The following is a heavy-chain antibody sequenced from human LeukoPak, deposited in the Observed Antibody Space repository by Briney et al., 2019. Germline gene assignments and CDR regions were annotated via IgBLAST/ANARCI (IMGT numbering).Heavy chain of an antibody. V-gene: IGHV1-69*13. D-gene: IGHD3-22*01. CDR1: GGTFSSYA. CDR3: ARGPLLYYYDSSGYFDY. J-gene: IGHJ4*02. Sequence: ASVKVSCKASGGTFSSYAISWVRQAPGQGLEWMGGIIPIFGTANYAQKFQGRVTITADESTSTAYMELSSLRSEDTAVYYCARGPLLYYYDSSGYFDYWGQGTLVTVSS. CDR2: IIPIFGTA.